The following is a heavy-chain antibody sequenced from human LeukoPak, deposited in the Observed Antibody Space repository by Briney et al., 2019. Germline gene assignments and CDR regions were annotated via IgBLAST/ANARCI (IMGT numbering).Heavy chain of an antibody. CDR1: GYTFTDYF. CDR2: INPNSGGT. Sequence: ASVKVSCKASGYTFTDYFIHWVRQAPGQGLECMGWINPNSGGTNYAQKFQGRVTMTRDTSISTAYMELSRLRSDDTAVYYCARGGSGSYFSWLDPWGQGTLVTVSS. CDR3: ARGGSGSYFSWLDP. V-gene: IGHV1-2*02. D-gene: IGHD3-10*01. J-gene: IGHJ5*02.